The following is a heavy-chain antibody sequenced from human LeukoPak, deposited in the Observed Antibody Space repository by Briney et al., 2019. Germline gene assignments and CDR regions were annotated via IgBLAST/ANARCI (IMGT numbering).Heavy chain of an antibody. CDR3: ARVSAFFLCFDSSGPFGY. Sequence: QPGGSLRLSCTPSGFTFSTYWMTWVRQAPGKGLEWVANIKHDGSEKYYVDSVKGRLTISRDNAKNSLYLQMNSLRAEDTAVYYCARVSAFFLCFDSSGPFGYWGQGTLVTVSS. CDR2: IKHDGSEK. J-gene: IGHJ4*02. CDR1: GFTFSTYW. V-gene: IGHV3-7*02. D-gene: IGHD3-22*01.